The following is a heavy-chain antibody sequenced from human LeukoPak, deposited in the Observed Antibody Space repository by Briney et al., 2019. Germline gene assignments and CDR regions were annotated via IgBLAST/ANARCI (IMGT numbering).Heavy chain of an antibody. D-gene: IGHD3-22*01. CDR2: IYHSGST. Sequence: SETLSLTCAVSGGSISSSNWWSWVRQPPGKGLEWIGEIYHSGSTNYNPSLKSRVTISVDKSKNQFSLKLRSVTAADTAVYYCASTLRSGYYYDAFYIWGQGTIVTVSS. CDR3: ASTLRSGYYYDAFYI. J-gene: IGHJ3*02. CDR1: GGSISSSNW. V-gene: IGHV4-4*02.